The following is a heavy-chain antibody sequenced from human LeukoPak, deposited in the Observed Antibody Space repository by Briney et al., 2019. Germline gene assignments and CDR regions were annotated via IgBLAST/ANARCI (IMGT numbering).Heavy chain of an antibody. CDR1: GYTFSNYG. J-gene: IGHJ4*02. CDR2: ISAYNGNT. Sequence: ASVKVSCKASGYTFSNYGITWVRQAPGQGLEWMGWISAYNGNTNHAQNLQGRVTMTRDTSTSTAYMELRSLRSDDTAVYYCVRDLMTTQTWDFDYWGQGTLVSVSS. D-gene: IGHD3-16*01. CDR3: VRDLMTTQTWDFDY. V-gene: IGHV1-18*01.